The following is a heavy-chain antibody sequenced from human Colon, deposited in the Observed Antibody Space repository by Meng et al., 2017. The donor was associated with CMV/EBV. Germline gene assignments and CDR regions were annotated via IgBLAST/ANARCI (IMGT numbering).Heavy chain of an antibody. J-gene: IGHJ5*02. CDR2: IRYDGSNK. V-gene: IGHV3-30*02. D-gene: IGHD7-27*01. Sequence: GESLKISCAASGFTFSSYGMHWVRQAPGKGLEWVAFIRYDGSNKYYADSVKGRFTISRDNSKNTLYLQMNSLRAEDTAVYYCARDFGYTNSGTRVWFDPWGQGTLVTVSS. CDR3: ARDFGYTNSGTRVWFDP. CDR1: GFTFSSYG.